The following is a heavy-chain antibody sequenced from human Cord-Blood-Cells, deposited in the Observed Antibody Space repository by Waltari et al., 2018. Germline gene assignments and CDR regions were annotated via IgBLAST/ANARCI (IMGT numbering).Heavy chain of an antibody. V-gene: IGHV3-53*01. J-gene: IGHJ6*02. Sequence: EVQLVESGGGLIQPGGSLRLSCAASGFTVSSNYMSWVRQAPGKGRGGVSVIYSGGSTYYADSVKGRFTISRDNSKNTLYLQMNSLRAEDTAVYYCARDVSNYEGMDVWGQGTTVTVSS. D-gene: IGHD4-4*01. CDR2: IYSGGST. CDR3: ARDVSNYEGMDV. CDR1: GFTVSSNY.